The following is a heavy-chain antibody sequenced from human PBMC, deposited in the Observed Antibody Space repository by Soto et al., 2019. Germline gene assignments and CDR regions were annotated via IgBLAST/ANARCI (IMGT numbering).Heavy chain of an antibody. CDR1: GGSFSGYY. CDR3: ARGWGYCSGGSCYSFDY. J-gene: IGHJ4*02. Sequence: SETLSLTCAVYGGSFSGYYWSWIRQPPGKGLEWIGEINHSGSTNYNPSLKSRVTISVDTSKNQFSLKLSSVTAADTAVYYCARGWGYCSGGSCYSFDYWGQGTLVTVSS. D-gene: IGHD2-15*01. V-gene: IGHV4-34*01. CDR2: INHSGST.